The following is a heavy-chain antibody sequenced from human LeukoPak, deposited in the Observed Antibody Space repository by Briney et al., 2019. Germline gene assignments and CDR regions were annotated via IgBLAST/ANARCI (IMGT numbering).Heavy chain of an antibody. V-gene: IGHV3-21*01. CDR1: GFTFSSYS. CDR3: ARAYAPYLFDY. J-gene: IGHJ4*02. D-gene: IGHD2-2*02. Sequence: GGSLRLSCAASGFTFSSYSMNWVRQAPGKGLEWVSSISSSSSYIYYADSVKGRFTISRDNAENSLYLQMNSLRAEDTAVYYCARAYAPYLFDYWGQGTLVTVSS. CDR2: ISSSSSYI.